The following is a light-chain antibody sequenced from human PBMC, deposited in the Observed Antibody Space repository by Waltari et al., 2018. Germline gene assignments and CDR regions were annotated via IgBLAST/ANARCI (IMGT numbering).Light chain of an antibody. J-gene: IGKJ4*01. CDR2: AAT. V-gene: IGKV1-17*01. CDR1: QGISSY. Sequence: DIQMTQSPSSLSASVGDTVTITCRASQGISSYLNWFQQRPGKPPKLLIYAATTLQSGVPSRFSGSGSGTEFTLTISSLQPEDFAAYYCLQHNSYPLTFGGGTKVEIK. CDR3: LQHNSYPLT.